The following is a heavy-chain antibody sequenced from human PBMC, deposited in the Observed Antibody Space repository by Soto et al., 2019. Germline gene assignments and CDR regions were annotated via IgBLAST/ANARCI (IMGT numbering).Heavy chain of an antibody. D-gene: IGHD3-3*01. CDR3: ARGGGVGVAGSAAFDM. CDR1: GYPVTAYY. J-gene: IGHJ3*02. CDR2: INPATGAA. V-gene: IGHV1-2*02. Sequence: QLHLVQSGAVVKKPGASVTVSCSASGYPVTAYYMHWVRQAPGRGLGWMGGINPATGAAKYTQTFRGRVTMTRDTSQSTVFMELGGLTSADTAVFYWARGGGVGVAGSAAFDMWGQGTLVTVSS.